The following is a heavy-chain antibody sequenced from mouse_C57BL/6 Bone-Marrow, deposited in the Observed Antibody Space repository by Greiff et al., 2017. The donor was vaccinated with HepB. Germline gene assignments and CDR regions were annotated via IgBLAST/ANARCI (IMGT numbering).Heavy chain of an antibody. CDR2: IDPENGDT. CDR1: GFNIKDDY. V-gene: IGHV14-4*01. CDR3: TTKEKRVDY. Sequence: EVKLQQSGAELVRPGASVKLSCTASGFNIKDDYMHWVKQRPEQGLEWIGWIDPENGDTEYASKFQGKATITADTSSNTAYLQLSSLTSEDTAVYYCTTKEKRVDYWGQGTTLTVSS. J-gene: IGHJ2*01.